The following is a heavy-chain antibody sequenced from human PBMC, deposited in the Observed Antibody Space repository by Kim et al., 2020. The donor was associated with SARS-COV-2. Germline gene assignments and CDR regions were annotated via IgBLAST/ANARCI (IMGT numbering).Heavy chain of an antibody. J-gene: IGHJ4*02. CDR3: AKDGKAVATIFLYYFDSSGYYYFDY. CDR2: ISASGGST. V-gene: IGHV3-23*01. D-gene: IGHD3-22*01. CDR1: GSSFSSYA. Sequence: GGSLRLSCAASGSSFSSYAMSWVRQAPGKGLGWVSGISASGGSTYYADSVKGRFTISRDKSKNTLYLQMNSLRAEDTAVYYCAKDGKAVATIFLYYFDSSGYYYFDYWGQGTLVTVSS.